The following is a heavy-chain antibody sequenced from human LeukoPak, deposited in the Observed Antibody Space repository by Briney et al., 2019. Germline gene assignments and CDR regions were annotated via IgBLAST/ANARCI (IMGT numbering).Heavy chain of an antibody. CDR3: ARHTRPGYSGYENASDI. CDR2: LYDSGST. J-gene: IGHJ3*02. V-gene: IGHV4-39*01. CDR1: GGXTSSSSYY. Sequence: SETLSLTCTVSGGXTSSSSYYWDWIRQPPGKGLEWIGNLYDSGSTHYNPSLRSRVTISADTSKNQFSLKLSSVTAADTAVYYCARHTRPGYSGYENASDIWGQGTMITVSP. D-gene: IGHD5-12*01.